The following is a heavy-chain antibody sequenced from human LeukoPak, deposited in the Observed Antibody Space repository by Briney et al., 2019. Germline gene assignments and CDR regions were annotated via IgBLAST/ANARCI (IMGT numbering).Heavy chain of an antibody. J-gene: IGHJ4*02. CDR3: ARGQVGDYVGLLDY. CDR1: GGTFSSYA. D-gene: IGHD4-17*01. V-gene: IGHV1-69*05. Sequence: SVKVSCKASGGTFSSYAISWVRQAPGQGLEWMGGIIPIFGTANYAQKFQGRVTITTDESTSTAYMELSSLRSEDTAVYYCARGQVGDYVGLLDYWGQGTLVTVSS. CDR2: IIPIFGTA.